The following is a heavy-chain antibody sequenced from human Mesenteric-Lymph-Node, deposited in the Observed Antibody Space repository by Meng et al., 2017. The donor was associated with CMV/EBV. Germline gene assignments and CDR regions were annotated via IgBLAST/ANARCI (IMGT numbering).Heavy chain of an antibody. V-gene: IGHV3-33*06. CDR3: AKARVGATRAPFDY. CDR1: GFTFSSYA. CDR2: IWYDGSNK. D-gene: IGHD1-26*01. Sequence: GGSLRLSCAASGFTFSSYAMSWVRQAPGKGLEWVAVIWYDGSNKYYADSVKGRFTISRDNSKNTLYLQMNSLRAEDTAVYYCAKARVGATRAPFDYWGQGTLVTVSS. J-gene: IGHJ4*02.